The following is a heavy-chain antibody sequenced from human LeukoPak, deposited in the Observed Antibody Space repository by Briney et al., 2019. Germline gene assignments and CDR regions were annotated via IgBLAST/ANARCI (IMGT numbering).Heavy chain of an antibody. Sequence: PSETLSLTCTVSSDSIYSSNYYWGWIRQPPGKGLEWTGSIYYSGSTYYNSSLKSRVTISVDTSKNQLSLKLSSLTAADTAVYYCARAAYCGGDCYLFDYWGQGTLVTVFS. V-gene: IGHV4-39*01. D-gene: IGHD2-21*02. J-gene: IGHJ4*02. CDR3: ARAAYCGGDCYLFDY. CDR2: IYYSGST. CDR1: SDSIYSSNYY.